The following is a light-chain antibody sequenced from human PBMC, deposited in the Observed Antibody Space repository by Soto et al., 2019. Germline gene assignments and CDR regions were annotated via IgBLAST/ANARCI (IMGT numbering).Light chain of an antibody. CDR2: EVS. J-gene: IGLJ2*01. Sequence: QLVLTQPPSASGSPGQSVTISCTGTSSDVGGYNYVSWYQQHPGKAPKLMIYEVSKRPSGVPDRFSGSKSGNTASLTVSGLQAEDEADYYCSSYAGRVVFGGGTKLTVL. V-gene: IGLV2-8*01. CDR1: SSDVGGYNY. CDR3: SSYAGRVV.